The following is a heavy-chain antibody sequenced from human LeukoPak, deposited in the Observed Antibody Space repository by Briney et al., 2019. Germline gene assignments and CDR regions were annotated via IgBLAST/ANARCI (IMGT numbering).Heavy chain of an antibody. CDR2: INPNSGGT. J-gene: IGHJ4*02. D-gene: IGHD4/OR15-4a*01. CDR3: TRVGASDSSLDT. Sequence: GASVKVSCKASGYTFTGYYMHWVRQAPGQGLEWMGRINPNSGGTNYAQKFQGRVTMTRDTSISTAYMELSRLRSDDTAVYYCTRVGASDSSLDTWGRGPLVTVSS. V-gene: IGHV1-2*06. CDR1: GYTFTGYY.